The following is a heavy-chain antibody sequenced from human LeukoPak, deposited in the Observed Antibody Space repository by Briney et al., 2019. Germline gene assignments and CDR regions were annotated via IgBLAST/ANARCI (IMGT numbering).Heavy chain of an antibody. CDR2: ISSSGSTI. J-gene: IGHJ4*02. CDR1: GFTFNTYD. Sequence: GGSLRLSCAASGFTFNTYDMNWVRQAPGKGLEWLSYISSSGSTIYYADSVKGRFTISRDNAKNSLYLQMNSLRAEDTAVYYCARLRGRYFDYWGQGTLVTVSS. D-gene: IGHD3-16*01. CDR3: ARLRGRYFDY. V-gene: IGHV3-48*04.